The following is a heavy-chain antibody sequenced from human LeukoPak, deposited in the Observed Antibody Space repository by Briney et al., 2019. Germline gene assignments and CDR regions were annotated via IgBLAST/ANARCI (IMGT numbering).Heavy chain of an antibody. Sequence: PGGSLRLSCAASGFSVSTNWMHWVRQAPGKGLVWVSRINSDGSNTNYADSVRGRFTISRDNAKNTVYLQMNSLRAEDTAVYYCASSGSYRFDYWGQGTLVTVSS. CDR2: INSDGSNT. D-gene: IGHD1-26*01. CDR1: GFSVSTNW. CDR3: ASSGSYRFDY. J-gene: IGHJ4*02. V-gene: IGHV3-74*01.